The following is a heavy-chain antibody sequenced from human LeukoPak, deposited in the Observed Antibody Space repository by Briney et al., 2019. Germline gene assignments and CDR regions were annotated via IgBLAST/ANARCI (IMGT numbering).Heavy chain of an antibody. CDR3: ARDPRGKKYYYYYGMDV. V-gene: IGHV4-4*07. D-gene: IGHD3-10*01. J-gene: IGHJ6*02. Sequence: SETLSLTCTVSGGSISSYYWSWIRQPAGKGLEWIGRIYTSGSTNYNPSLKSRVTMSVDTSKNQFSLKLSSVTAADTAVYYCARDPRGKKYYYYYGMDVWGQGTTVTVSS. CDR1: GGSISSYY. CDR2: IYTSGST.